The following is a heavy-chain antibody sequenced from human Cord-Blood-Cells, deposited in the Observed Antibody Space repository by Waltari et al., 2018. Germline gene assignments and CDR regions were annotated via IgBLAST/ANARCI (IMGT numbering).Heavy chain of an antibody. CDR3: ARDQGSTIFGVVTYWYFDL. CDR1: GYSISSGYY. Sequence: QVQLQESGPGLVKPSETLSLTCAVSGYSISSGYYWAWLPQPPGKELEWIGSIYHSGSTYYNPSLKSRVTISVDTSKNQFSLKLSSVTAADTAVYYCARDQGSTIFGVVTYWYFDLWGRGTLVTVSS. D-gene: IGHD3-3*01. J-gene: IGHJ2*01. CDR2: IYHSGST. V-gene: IGHV4-38-2*02.